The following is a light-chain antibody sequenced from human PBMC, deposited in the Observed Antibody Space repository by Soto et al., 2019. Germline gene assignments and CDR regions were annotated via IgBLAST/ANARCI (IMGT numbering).Light chain of an antibody. CDR1: SGSIASHY. CDR3: QSYDNTNWV. Sequence: NFMLTQPHSVSESPGKTVTISCARSSGSIASHYVQWYQQRPGSAPTTVIYEDNHRPSGVPDRFSGSIDSSSNSASLTISGLKTEDEADYYCQSYDNTNWVFGGGTQLTVL. V-gene: IGLV6-57*04. CDR2: EDN. J-gene: IGLJ3*02.